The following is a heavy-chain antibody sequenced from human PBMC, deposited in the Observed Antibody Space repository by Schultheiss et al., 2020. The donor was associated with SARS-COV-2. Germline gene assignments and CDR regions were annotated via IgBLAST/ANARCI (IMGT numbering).Heavy chain of an antibody. V-gene: IGHV3-30*03. Sequence: GGSLRLSCAASGFTFSSYGMHWVRQAPGKGLEWVAVISYDGSNKYYADSVKGRFTISRDNSKNMLYLQMNSLRAEDTAVYYCARDLRGWSYGGDYWGQGTLVTVSS. CDR2: ISYDGSNK. CDR1: GFTFSSYG. CDR3: ARDLRGWSYGGDY. J-gene: IGHJ4*02. D-gene: IGHD4-23*01.